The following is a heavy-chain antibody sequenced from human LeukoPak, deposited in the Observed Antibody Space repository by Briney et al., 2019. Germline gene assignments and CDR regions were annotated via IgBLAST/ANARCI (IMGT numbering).Heavy chain of an antibody. Sequence: SETLSLTCAVYGGSFSGYYWSWIRQPPGKGLEWIGEINHSGSTNYNPSLKSRVTISVDTSKNQFSLKLSSVTAADTAVYYCAREDRGVVVITTLDAFDIWGQGTVVTVSS. CDR1: GGSFSGYY. D-gene: IGHD3-22*01. CDR3: AREDRGVVVITTLDAFDI. J-gene: IGHJ3*02. CDR2: INHSGST. V-gene: IGHV4-34*01.